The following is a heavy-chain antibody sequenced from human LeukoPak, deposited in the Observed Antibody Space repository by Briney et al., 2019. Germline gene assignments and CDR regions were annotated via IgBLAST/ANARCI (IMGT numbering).Heavy chain of an antibody. V-gene: IGHV1-46*01. Sequence: ASVKVSCTASGYTFTSYYMHWVRQAPGQGLEWMGIINPSGGSTSYAQKFQGRVTMTRDTSTSTVYMELSSLRSEDTAVYYCARHPPNVGYDSSGYSDYWGQGTLVTVSS. J-gene: IGHJ4*02. CDR2: INPSGGST. CDR3: ARHPPNVGYDSSGYSDY. CDR1: GYTFTSYY. D-gene: IGHD3-22*01.